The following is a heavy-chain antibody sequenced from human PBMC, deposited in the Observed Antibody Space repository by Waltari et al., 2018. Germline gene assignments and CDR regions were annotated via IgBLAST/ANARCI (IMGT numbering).Heavy chain of an antibody. V-gene: IGHV1-69*01. CDR2: IIPSCGTA. CDR1: GGTFSSYA. J-gene: IGHJ4*02. CDR3: ARDSLYYYDSSGYGDY. D-gene: IGHD3-22*01. Sequence: QVQLVQSGAEVKKPGSSVKVSCKASGGTFSSYAISWVRQAPGQGLEWMGGIIPSCGTANYAKKFQGRVTITADESTSTAYMELSSLRCEDTDVYYCARDSLYYYDSSGYGDYWGQGTLVTVSS.